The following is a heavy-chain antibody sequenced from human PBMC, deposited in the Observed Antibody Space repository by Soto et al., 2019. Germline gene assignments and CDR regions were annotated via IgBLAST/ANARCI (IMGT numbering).Heavy chain of an antibody. D-gene: IGHD5-12*01. CDR2: IYYSGST. V-gene: IGHV4-39*01. Sequence: QLQLQESGPGLVKPSETLSLTCTVSGGSISSSSYYWGWIRQPPGKGLEWIGSIYYSGSTYYNPSLKSRVTISVDTSKNQFSLKLSSVTAADTAVYYCARHFSGGYSGYDSPHFDYWGQGTLVTVSS. J-gene: IGHJ4*02. CDR1: GGSISSSSYY. CDR3: ARHFSGGYSGYDSPHFDY.